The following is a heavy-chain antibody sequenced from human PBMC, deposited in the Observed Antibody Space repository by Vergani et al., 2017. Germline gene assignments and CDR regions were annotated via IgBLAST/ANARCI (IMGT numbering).Heavy chain of an antibody. CDR3: AREGADIVVVPAAIGGDAFDI. CDR2: IIPIFGTA. Sequence: QVQLVQSGAEVKKPGSSVKVSCKASGGTFSSYAISWVRQAPGQGLEWMGGIIPIFGTANYAQKFQGRVTITADKSTSTAYMELSSLRSEDTAVYYCAREGADIVVVPAAIGGDAFDIWGQGTMVTVSS. V-gene: IGHV1-69*06. CDR1: GGTFSSYA. D-gene: IGHD2-2*02. J-gene: IGHJ3*02.